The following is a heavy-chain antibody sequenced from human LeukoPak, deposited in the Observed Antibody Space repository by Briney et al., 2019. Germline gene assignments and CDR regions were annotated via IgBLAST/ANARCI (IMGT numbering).Heavy chain of an antibody. Sequence: ASVKVSCKASGNSLSELSIQWVRQAPGKGLEWMGGFDPEEAKMVYAQNFQGRVTMTEDTSTQTAYMELSGLTSDDTAVYYCTTRSGDFWSGFVNWGQGSLVTVST. V-gene: IGHV1-24*01. D-gene: IGHD3-3*01. CDR2: FDPEEAKM. CDR1: GNSLSELS. J-gene: IGHJ4*02. CDR3: TTRSGDFWSGFVN.